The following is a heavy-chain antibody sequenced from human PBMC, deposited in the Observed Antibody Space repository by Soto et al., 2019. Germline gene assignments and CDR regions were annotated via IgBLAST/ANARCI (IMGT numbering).Heavy chain of an antibody. D-gene: IGHD3-3*01. J-gene: IGHJ6*02. CDR1: GFTFSSYE. V-gene: IGHV3-48*03. Sequence: EVQLEESGGGLVQPGGSLRLSCAASGFTFSSYEMNWVRQVPGKGLQWVSYIGTSETIRYYADSVKGRFTISRDNAKNSLYLQMNSLRVEDTAIYYCARETLTLFGGVRDNVYYGMDVWGPGPTVTVSS. CDR3: ARETLTLFGGVRDNVYYGMDV. CDR2: IGTSETIR.